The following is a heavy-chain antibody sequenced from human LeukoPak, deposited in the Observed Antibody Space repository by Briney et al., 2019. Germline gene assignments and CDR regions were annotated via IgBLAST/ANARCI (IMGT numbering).Heavy chain of an antibody. Sequence: GGSLRLSCAASGFTFSSYWMHWVRQAPGKGLVWVSRINSDGSSTSYADSVKGRFTISRDNAKNSLYLQMNSLRAEDTAVYYCARDDLRYFDWLLSAIDYWGQGTLVTVSS. V-gene: IGHV3-74*01. CDR1: GFTFSSYW. D-gene: IGHD3-9*01. J-gene: IGHJ4*02. CDR3: ARDDLRYFDWLLSAIDY. CDR2: INSDGSST.